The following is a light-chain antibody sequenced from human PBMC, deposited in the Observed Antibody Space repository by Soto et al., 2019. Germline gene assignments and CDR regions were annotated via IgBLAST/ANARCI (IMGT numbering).Light chain of an antibody. J-gene: IGLJ3*02. CDR1: SSNIGRNA. CDR3: LTWDDSLNGWV. CDR2: RND. V-gene: IGLV1-44*01. Sequence: QSVLTQPPSASGTPGQRVTISCSGSSSNIGRNAVNWYLQLPGTAPKVLIFRNDQRPSGVPDRFSGSRSGTSASLTITGLQSEDEADYYCLTWDDSLNGWVFGGGTKVTVL.